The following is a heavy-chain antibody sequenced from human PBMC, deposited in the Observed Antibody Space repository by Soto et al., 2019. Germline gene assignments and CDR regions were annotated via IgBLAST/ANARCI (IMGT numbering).Heavy chain of an antibody. CDR1: GGTFSTYA. V-gene: IGHV1-69*01. D-gene: IGHD1-26*01. Sequence: QVQLVQSGAEVKKPGSSVKVSCKASGGTFSTYAITWVRQAPGQGLEWLGGIIPIFGTTDYARKFQGRVTITAAESTSTVFIELSSLTSEDTAVYYCGRGVGAYYFDYWGQGTLVTVSS. CDR2: IIPIFGTT. CDR3: GRGVGAYYFDY. J-gene: IGHJ4*02.